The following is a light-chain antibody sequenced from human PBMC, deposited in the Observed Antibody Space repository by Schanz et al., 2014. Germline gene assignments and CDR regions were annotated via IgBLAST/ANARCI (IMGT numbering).Light chain of an antibody. V-gene: IGLV2-14*01. CDR1: SSDVGGYNY. J-gene: IGLJ1*01. CDR3: RSYTSSGAYV. CDR2: DVS. Sequence: QSVLTQPASVSGSPGQWITISCTGTSSDVGGYNYVSWFQQHAGKAPKVMIYDVSNRPSGVSHRFSGSKSGNTASLTISGLQPEDEADYYCRSYTSSGAYVFGSGTKLTVL.